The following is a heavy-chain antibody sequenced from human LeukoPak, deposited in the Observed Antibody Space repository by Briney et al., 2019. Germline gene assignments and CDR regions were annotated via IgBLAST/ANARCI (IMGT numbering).Heavy chain of an antibody. CDR1: GFAVSSNY. J-gene: IGHJ4*02. CDR2: IASDGSST. V-gene: IGHV3-74*01. D-gene: IGHD4-23*01. Sequence: GGSLRLSCAASGFAVSSNYMSWVRQAPGKGLVWVSRIASDGSSTTYADSVKGRFSISRDNAKNTLYLQMNSLRVEDTAVYYCARGRPHGNDYWGQGTLVTVSS. CDR3: ARGRPHGNDY.